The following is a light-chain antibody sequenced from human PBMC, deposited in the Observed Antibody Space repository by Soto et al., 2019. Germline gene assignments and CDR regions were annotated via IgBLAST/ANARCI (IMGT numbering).Light chain of an antibody. CDR1: SSDVGGYNY. Sequence: QSVLTQPASVSGSPGQSITISCTGTSSDVGGYNYVSWYQQHPGKAPQLMIYEVSNRPSGVSDRFSGSKSGNTASLTISGLQTEDEADYYCSSYTRITTYVFGTGTQLTVL. CDR2: EVS. V-gene: IGLV2-14*01. CDR3: SSYTRITTYV. J-gene: IGLJ1*01.